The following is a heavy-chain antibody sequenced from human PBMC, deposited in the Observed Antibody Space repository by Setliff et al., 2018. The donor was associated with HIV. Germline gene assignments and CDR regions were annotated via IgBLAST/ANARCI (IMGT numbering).Heavy chain of an antibody. CDR2: MNPNSGNT. CDR3: ARAPYSGYDWGTHDY. V-gene: IGHV1-8*01. Sequence: ASVKVSCKASGYTFTSYDINWVRQATGQGLEWMGWMNPNSGNTGYAQKFQGRVTITTDESTSTAYMELSSLRSEDTAVYYCARAPYSGYDWGTHDYWGQGTLVTVSS. D-gene: IGHD5-12*01. CDR1: GYTFTSYD. J-gene: IGHJ4*02.